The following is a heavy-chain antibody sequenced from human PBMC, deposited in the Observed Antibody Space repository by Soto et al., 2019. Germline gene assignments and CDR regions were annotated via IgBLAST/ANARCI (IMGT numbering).Heavy chain of an antibody. Sequence: QVELRESGPGLVKPSETVFLTCNVSGGSMRSYSWTWMRQSPGKGLEWLGNIFYSGNSNLNPSLSSRRNISVDTSKNKFSLTLNSVTAADTAVYYCARDSRCCGMDVWGQGTTVTVSS. CDR2: IFYSGNS. CDR1: GGSMRSYS. V-gene: IGHV4-59*01. CDR3: ARDSRCCGMDV. J-gene: IGHJ6*02.